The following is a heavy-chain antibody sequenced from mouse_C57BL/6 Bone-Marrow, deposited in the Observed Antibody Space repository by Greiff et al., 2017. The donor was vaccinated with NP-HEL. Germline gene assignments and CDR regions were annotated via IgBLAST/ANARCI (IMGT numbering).Heavy chain of an antibody. J-gene: IGHJ1*03. CDR1: GYTFTSYW. Sequence: VQLQQPGAELVMPGASVKLSCKASGYTFTSYWMHWVKQRPGQGLEWIGEIDPSDSYTNYNQKFKGKSTLTVDKSSSTAYMQLSSLTSEDSAVYCCARLDSYWYLDVWGTGTTVTVSS. CDR3: ARLDSYWYLDV. V-gene: IGHV1-69*01. CDR2: IDPSDSYT.